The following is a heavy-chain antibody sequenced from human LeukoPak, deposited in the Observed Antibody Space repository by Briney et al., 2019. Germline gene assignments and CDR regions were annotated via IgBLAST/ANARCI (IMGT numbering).Heavy chain of an antibody. J-gene: IGHJ4*02. CDR2: MSGRGGST. CDR1: GFTFTNYD. CDR3: AKDGSRADSSSGYY. D-gene: IGHD6-13*01. V-gene: IGHV3-23*01. Sequence: GGTLRLSCAASGFTFTNYDMSWVRQAPGKGLEWVSAMSGRGGSTYYADSVEGRFTISRDNSKNTLYLQMNSLRAEDTAVYYCAKDGSRADSSSGYYWGQGTLVTVSS.